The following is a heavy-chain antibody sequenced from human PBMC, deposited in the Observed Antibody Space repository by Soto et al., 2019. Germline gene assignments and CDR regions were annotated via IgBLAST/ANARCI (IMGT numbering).Heavy chain of an antibody. Sequence: GGSLRLSCAASGFTFSTYWMHWVRQAPGKGLVWVSRISSDGSTTNYADSVKGRFAISRDNAKNTLYLQMNSLRDDDTAMYYCAGGGQSGSHTYYFDYWGQGTLVTVSS. V-gene: IGHV3-74*01. J-gene: IGHJ4*02. CDR3: AGGGQSGSHTYYFDY. D-gene: IGHD1-26*01. CDR1: GFTFSTYW. CDR2: ISSDGSTT.